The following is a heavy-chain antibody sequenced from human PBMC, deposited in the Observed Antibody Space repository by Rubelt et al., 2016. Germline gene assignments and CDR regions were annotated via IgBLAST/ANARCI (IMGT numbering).Heavy chain of an antibody. CDR1: GYTFIGYY. CDR2: MNPNSGNT. J-gene: IGHJ4*02. V-gene: IGHV1-8*02. D-gene: IGHD3-22*01. Sequence: QVQLVQSGAEVKKPGASVKVSCKASGYTFIGYYMHWVRQAPGQGLEWMGWMNPNSGNTGYAKKFQGRVTMTRNTSISTAYMEPSSLRSEDTAVYYCARGRSSGLSDYWGQGTLVTVSS. CDR3: ARGRSSGLSDY.